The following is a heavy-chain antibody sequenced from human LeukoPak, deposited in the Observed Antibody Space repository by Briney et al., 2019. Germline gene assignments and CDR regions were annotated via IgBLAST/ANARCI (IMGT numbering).Heavy chain of an antibody. D-gene: IGHD6-13*01. J-gene: IGHJ3*02. CDR3: ARQKVPNSGIADDAFDI. Sequence: GESLKISCKGSGYSFTSYWIGWVRQMPGKGLEWMGIIYPGDSDTRYSPSFQGQVSISADKSISTAYLQWSSLKASDTAMYYCARQKVPNSGIADDAFDIWGQGTIVTVSS. V-gene: IGHV5-51*01. CDR1: GYSFTSYW. CDR2: IYPGDSDT.